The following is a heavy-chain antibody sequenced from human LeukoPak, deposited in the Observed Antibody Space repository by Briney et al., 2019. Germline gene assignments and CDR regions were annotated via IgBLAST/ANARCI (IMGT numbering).Heavy chain of an antibody. V-gene: IGHV4-39*01. CDR1: GGSISSSSYY. D-gene: IGHD3-10*01. Sequence: PSETLSLTCTVSGGSISSSSYYWGWIRQPPGKGLEWIGSIYYSGSTYYNPSLKSRVTISVDTSKNQFSLKLSSVTAADTAVYYCARVGWFGKGYYYGMDVWGKGTTVTVSS. CDR3: ARVGWFGKGYYYGMDV. CDR2: IYYSGST. J-gene: IGHJ6*04.